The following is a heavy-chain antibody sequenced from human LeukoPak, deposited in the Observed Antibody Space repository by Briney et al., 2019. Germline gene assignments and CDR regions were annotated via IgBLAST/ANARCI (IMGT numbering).Heavy chain of an antibody. CDR2: IHSSGTA. CDR1: GFPFSDFY. J-gene: IGHJ5*02. D-gene: IGHD3-9*01. V-gene: IGHV4-30-2*01. Sequence: LRLSCTASGFPFSDFYMAWIRQPPGKGLEWIGYIHSSGTAYYNPSLKSRVTISLDRSKNQFSLNLTSVTAADTAVYYCARETPLRYFDPWGQGTLVTVSS. CDR3: ARETPLRYFDP.